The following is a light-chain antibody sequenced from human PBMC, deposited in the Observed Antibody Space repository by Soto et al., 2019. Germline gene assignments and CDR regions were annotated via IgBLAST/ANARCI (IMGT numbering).Light chain of an antibody. CDR3: QSYDSSLSGLYV. J-gene: IGLJ1*01. Sequence: QSVLTQPPSVSGAPGQRVTISCTGSSSNIGAGYDVHWYQQPPGTAPKLLIYGNSNRPSGVPDRFSGSKSGTSASLAITGLQAEDEDDYYCQSYDSSLSGLYVFGTGTKVTVL. CDR2: GNS. CDR1: SSNIGAGYD. V-gene: IGLV1-40*01.